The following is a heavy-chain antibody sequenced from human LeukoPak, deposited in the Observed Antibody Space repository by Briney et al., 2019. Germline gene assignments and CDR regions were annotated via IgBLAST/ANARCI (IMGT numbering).Heavy chain of an antibody. Sequence: PGGSLRLSCVPSGFSFSNYAMSWVRQAPGKGLEWVSTITTSDGNTYYADSVKGRFTVSRDNSKNTLFLQMNSLRAEDTAVYYCAKDGGLWVSAHWGDSWGRGTLVTVSS. CDR2: ITTSDGNT. V-gene: IGHV3-23*01. D-gene: IGHD7-27*01. CDR1: GFSFSNYA. J-gene: IGHJ4*02. CDR3: AKDGGLWVSAHWGDS.